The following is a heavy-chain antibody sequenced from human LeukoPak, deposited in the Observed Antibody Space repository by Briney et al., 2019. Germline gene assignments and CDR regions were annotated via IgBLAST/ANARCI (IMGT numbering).Heavy chain of an antibody. CDR2: ISYDGSNK. CDR3: ANLIVGATQQRSDY. Sequence: GGSLRLSCAASGFTFSSYGMHWVRQAPGKGLEWVAVISYDGSNKYYADSVKGRFTISRDNSKNTLYLQMNSLRAEDTAVYYCANLIVGATQQRSDYWGQGTLVTVSS. D-gene: IGHD1-26*01. CDR1: GFTFSSYG. V-gene: IGHV3-30*18. J-gene: IGHJ4*02.